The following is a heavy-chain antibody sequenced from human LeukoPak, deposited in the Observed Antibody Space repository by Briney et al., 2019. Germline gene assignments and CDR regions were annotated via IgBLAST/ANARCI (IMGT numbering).Heavy chain of an antibody. J-gene: IGHJ4*02. Sequence: GGSLRLSCAASGFTSDDYVLHWVRQAPGKGLEWLSLISVDGGSPYYADSLKGRFIISRDNSKNSLYLQMNSLRTEDTALYYCAKEAGGSYDFGSHFDYWGQGTLVTVSS. CDR2: ISVDGGSP. V-gene: IGHV3-43*02. CDR1: GFTSDDYV. D-gene: IGHD1-26*01. CDR3: AKEAGGSYDFGSHFDY.